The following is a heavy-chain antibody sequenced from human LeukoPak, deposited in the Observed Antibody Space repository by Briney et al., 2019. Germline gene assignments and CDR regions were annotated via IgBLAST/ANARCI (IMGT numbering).Heavy chain of an antibody. V-gene: IGHV4-61*01. CDR1: GGSVSSGSYY. CDR2: IYYSGST. Sequence: SETLYLTCTVSGGSVSSGSYYWSWIRQPPGKGLEWIGYIYYSGSTNYNPSLKSRVTISVDTSKNQFSLKLSSVTAADTAVHYCARDPYYYDSSGFDYWGQGTLVTVSS. D-gene: IGHD3-22*01. CDR3: ARDPYYYDSSGFDY. J-gene: IGHJ4*02.